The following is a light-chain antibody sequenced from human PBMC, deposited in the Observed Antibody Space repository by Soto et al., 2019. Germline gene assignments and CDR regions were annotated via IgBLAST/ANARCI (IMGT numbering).Light chain of an antibody. J-gene: IGKJ2*01. V-gene: IGKV3D-15*01. Sequence: EIVMTQSPATLSVSPGERATLSCRASQSVGSNLAWYQQKPGQAPSLLISGASTRATGIPARFSGSGSGTEFTLTISSLQSEDFAVYYCQQYIDWPETFGQGPKVDIK. CDR3: QQYIDWPET. CDR2: GAS. CDR1: QSVGSN.